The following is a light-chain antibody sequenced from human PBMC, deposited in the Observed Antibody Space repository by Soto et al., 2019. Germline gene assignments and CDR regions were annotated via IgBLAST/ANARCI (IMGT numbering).Light chain of an antibody. J-gene: IGKJ5*01. CDR2: DAS. V-gene: IGKV1-5*01. CDR3: QQYHRASIT. CDR1: QSLNNW. Sequence: DIQMTQSPSSLTSSVGYRFTITCRASQSLNNWLAWYQQRPGKAPKLLIYDASTLERGAPSRFSGTGSGTEFTLTISSLQPDDFATYYCQQYHRASITFGQGTRLEIK.